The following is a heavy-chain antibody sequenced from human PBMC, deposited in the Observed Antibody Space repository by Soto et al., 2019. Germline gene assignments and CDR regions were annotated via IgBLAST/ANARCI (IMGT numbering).Heavy chain of an antibody. CDR3: ATGLRPRTFWSDQFFAFDH. D-gene: IGHD3-3*01. V-gene: IGHV1-24*01. CDR2: FRPEDGRT. Sequence: GASVKVSCKLSGYTLTEFSIHWVRQAPGKGLEWMGGFRPEDGRTIYAPKFQGRLTMTDDKSTDTAYMELTTLRSEDTAVYYCATGLRPRTFWSDQFFAFDHRGQGTLVTVSS. CDR1: GYTLTEFS. J-gene: IGHJ4*02.